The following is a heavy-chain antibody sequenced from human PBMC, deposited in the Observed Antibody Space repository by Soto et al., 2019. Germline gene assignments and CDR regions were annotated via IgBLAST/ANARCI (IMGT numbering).Heavy chain of an antibody. V-gene: IGHV3-7*01. CDR1: GFTFSRSW. J-gene: IGHJ4*02. CDR2: TNEDGSQI. Sequence: GGSLRLSCAASGFTFSRSWMSWVRQAPGKGLEWVANTNEDGSQINYVDSVKGRFTASRDNAKNLLFLQMNNLRGEDTAIYYCARDPRNGAIDYWGQGTLVTAPQ. D-gene: IGHD2-8*01. CDR3: ARDPRNGAIDY.